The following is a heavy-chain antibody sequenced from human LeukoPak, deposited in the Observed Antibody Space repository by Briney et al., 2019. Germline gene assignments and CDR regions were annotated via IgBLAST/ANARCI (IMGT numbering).Heavy chain of an antibody. V-gene: IGHV3-23*01. CDR3: AKGHYYGSGSLDY. J-gene: IGHJ4*02. Sequence: GGSLRLSCAASGFTFSNVWMSWVRQVPGKGLEWVSAIGGRDGSTYYADSVKGRFTISRDNSKNTLYVQMNSLRAEDTAVYYCAKGHYYGSGSLDYWGQGTLVTVSS. D-gene: IGHD3-10*01. CDR1: GFTFSNVW. CDR2: IGGRDGST.